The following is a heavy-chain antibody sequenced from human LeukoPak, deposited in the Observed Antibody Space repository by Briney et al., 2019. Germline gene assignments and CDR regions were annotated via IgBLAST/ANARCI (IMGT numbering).Heavy chain of an antibody. V-gene: IGHV3-48*01. CDR3: ARGVGYCSGGSCYGPLRFPV. Sequence: GGSLRLSCAASGFTFSSYSMNWVRQAPGKGLEWVSCISSGDSTIYYADSVKGRFTISRDNAKNSLYLQMNSLRAEDTAVYYCARGVGYCSGGSCYGPLRFPVWGQGTLVTVSS. D-gene: IGHD2-15*01. CDR1: GFTFSSYS. J-gene: IGHJ4*02. CDR2: ISSGDSTI.